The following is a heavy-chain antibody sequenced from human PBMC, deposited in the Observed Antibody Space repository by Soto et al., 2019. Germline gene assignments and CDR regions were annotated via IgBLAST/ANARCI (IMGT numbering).Heavy chain of an antibody. CDR2: ISSSSYI. CDR3: AGDPTGSGY. Sequence: GGSLRLSCAASGFTFSSYTMNWVRQAPGKGLEWVSCISSSSYIYYADSVKGRFTISRDNAKNSLYLQMNSLRAEDTAVYYCAGDPTGSGYWGQGALVTVSS. CDR1: GFTFSSYT. D-gene: IGHD6-25*01. J-gene: IGHJ4*02. V-gene: IGHV3-21*01.